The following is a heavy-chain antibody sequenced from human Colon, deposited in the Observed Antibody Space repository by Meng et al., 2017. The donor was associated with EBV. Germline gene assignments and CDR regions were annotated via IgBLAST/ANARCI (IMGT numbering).Heavy chain of an antibody. D-gene: IGHD2-21*02. CDR3: ARVGAYCGGDCYHPR. J-gene: IGHJ4*02. Sequence: QGARREPGPGLVKPSGTLSLTCAVSGGSLSSRNWWSWVRQPPGKGLEWIGEIYHSGSTNYNPSLKSRVTISVDESKNQFSLRLSSVTAADTAVYYCARVGAYCGGDCYHPRWGQGTLVTVSS. CDR1: GGSLSSRNW. V-gene: IGHV4-4*02. CDR2: IYHSGST.